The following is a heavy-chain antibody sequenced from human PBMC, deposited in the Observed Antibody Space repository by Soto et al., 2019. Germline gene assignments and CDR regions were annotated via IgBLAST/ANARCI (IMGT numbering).Heavy chain of an antibody. V-gene: IGHV3-43*01. Sequence: VPLRLSCAVSGVTIDDYTMHWIRQTPGKGLEWVSLISWDGGSTYYADSVKGRFTISRDNSKNSLYLQMNSLRTEDTALYYCAKDISTVSSWPGTLAYWGKGTLVPVSS. CDR1: GVTIDDYT. J-gene: IGHJ4*02. D-gene: IGHD6-13*01. CDR2: ISWDGGST. CDR3: AKDISTVSSWPGTLAY.